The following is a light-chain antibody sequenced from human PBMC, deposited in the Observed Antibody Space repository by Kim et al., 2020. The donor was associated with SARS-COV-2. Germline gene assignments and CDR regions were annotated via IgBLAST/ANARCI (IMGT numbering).Light chain of an antibody. J-gene: IGKJ4*01. CDR3: QQYNKWLALS. V-gene: IGKV3-15*01. CDR2: DAF. Sequence: SPGDRATLSCTASQSVRTNLAWYQQNPGQPPRLLIYDAFIRAIGVPARFSGSASGTELPLTISRLQSEDFAIHHCQQYNKWLALSFGGGTKVDIK. CDR1: QSVRTN.